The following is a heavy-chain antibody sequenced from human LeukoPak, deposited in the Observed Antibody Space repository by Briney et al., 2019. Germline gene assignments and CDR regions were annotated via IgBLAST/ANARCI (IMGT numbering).Heavy chain of an antibody. CDR2: IRNDGSNK. CDR1: GFTFSSYG. J-gene: IGHJ4*02. CDR3: VKDNPLDY. V-gene: IGHV3-30*02. Sequence: GGSLRLSCAASGFTFSSYGMHWVRQAPGKGLEWVAFIRNDGSNKYYADSMKGRFTISRDNSKNTLYLHINSLRAEDTAVYYCVKDNPLDYWGQGTLVIVSS. D-gene: IGHD1-14*01.